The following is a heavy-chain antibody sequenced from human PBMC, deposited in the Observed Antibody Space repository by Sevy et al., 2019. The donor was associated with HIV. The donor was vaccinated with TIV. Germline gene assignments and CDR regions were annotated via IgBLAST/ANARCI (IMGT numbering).Heavy chain of an antibody. D-gene: IGHD6-19*01. CDR2: IFSSGST. J-gene: IGHJ4*02. Sequence: GGSLRLSCAISGFTVNDKYIIWVRQAPGKGLEWVSVIFSSGSTYYADSAKGRFIISRDNSKNTVYLQMNSVRAEDTAVYYCVSLFLSYRSGWFYFDYWGQGTLVTVSS. V-gene: IGHV3-66*02. CDR1: GFTVNDKY. CDR3: VSLFLSYRSGWFYFDY.